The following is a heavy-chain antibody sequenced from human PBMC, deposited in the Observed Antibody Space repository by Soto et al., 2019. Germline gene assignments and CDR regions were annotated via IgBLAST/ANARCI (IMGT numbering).Heavy chain of an antibody. D-gene: IGHD6-13*01. CDR1: GGSISSYY. J-gene: IGHJ6*02. Sequence: SETLSLTCTVSGGSISSYYWSLIRQPPGKGLEWIGYIYYSGSTNYNPSLKSRVTISRDDSKSIAYLQMNSLKTEDTAVYYCSSSWYSGSVLRHYYYYGMDVWGQGTTVTVSS. CDR2: IYYSGST. V-gene: IGHV4-59*12. CDR3: SSSWYSGSVLRHYYYYGMDV.